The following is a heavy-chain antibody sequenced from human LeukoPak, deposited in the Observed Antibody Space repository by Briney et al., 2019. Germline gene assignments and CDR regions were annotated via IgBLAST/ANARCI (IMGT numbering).Heavy chain of an antibody. V-gene: IGHV4-59*08. D-gene: IGHD3-22*01. J-gene: IGHJ4*02. Sequence: KPSETLSLTCTVSGGSISSYYWSWIRQPPGKGLEWIGYIYYSGSTNYNPSLKSRVTISVDTSKNQFSLKLSSVTAADTAVYYCARHVGKYYYDSSGYYGYWGQGTLVTVSS. CDR3: ARHVGKYYYDSSGYYGY. CDR2: IYYSGST. CDR1: GGSISSYY.